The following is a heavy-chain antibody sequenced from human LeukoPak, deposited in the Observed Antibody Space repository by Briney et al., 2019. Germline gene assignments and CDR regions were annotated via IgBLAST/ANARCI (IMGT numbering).Heavy chain of an antibody. D-gene: IGHD6-19*01. CDR1: GGSISSFY. J-gene: IGHJ4*02. CDR2: IYYSGST. V-gene: IGHV4-59*08. Sequence: PSETLSLTCTVSGGSISSFYWSWIRQPPGKGLEWIGYIYYSGSTNYNPSLKSRVTISVDMSQNQFSLKVSSVTAADTAVYYCARRHSSGWYYFDYWGQGTLVTVSS. CDR3: ARRHSSGWYYFDY.